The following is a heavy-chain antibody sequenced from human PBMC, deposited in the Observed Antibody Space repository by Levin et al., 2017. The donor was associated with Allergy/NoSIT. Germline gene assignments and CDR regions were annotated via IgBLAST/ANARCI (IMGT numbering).Heavy chain of an antibody. J-gene: IGHJ3*02. V-gene: IGHV4-4*02. CDR3: AMTYVLLQAFDI. D-gene: IGHD1-1*01. CDR2: IYHSGST. Sequence: KTSETLSLTCAVSGGSISSSNWWSWVRQPPGKGLEWIGEIYHSGSTNYNPSLKSRVTISVDKSKNQFSLKLSSVTAADTAVYYCAMTYVLLQAFDIWGQGTMVTVSS. CDR1: GGSISSSNW.